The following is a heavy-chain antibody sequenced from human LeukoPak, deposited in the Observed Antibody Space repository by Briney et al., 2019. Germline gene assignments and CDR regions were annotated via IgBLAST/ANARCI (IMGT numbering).Heavy chain of an antibody. D-gene: IGHD3-3*01. Sequence: PSETLSLTCTVSGGSISSYYWSWIRQPPGKGLEWIGYIYYSGSTNYNPSLKSRVTISVDTSKNQFSLKLSSVTAADTAVYYCARDATIFGQGYWGQGTLVTVSS. CDR2: IYYSGST. V-gene: IGHV4-59*01. CDR1: GGSISSYY. J-gene: IGHJ4*02. CDR3: ARDATIFGQGY.